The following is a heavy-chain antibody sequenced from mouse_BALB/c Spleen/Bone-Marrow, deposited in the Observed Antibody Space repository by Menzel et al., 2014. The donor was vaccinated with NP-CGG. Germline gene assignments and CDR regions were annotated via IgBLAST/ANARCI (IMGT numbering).Heavy chain of an antibody. V-gene: IGHV5-6-3*01. CDR3: ARGLDY. CDR1: GFTFSSYG. CDR2: INTNGGNT. J-gene: IGHJ2*01. Sequence: EVQLVESGGGLVQPGGSLKLSCAASGFTFSSYGTSWVRQTPDKRLELVATINTNGGNTYYPDSVKGRFTISRDNAKNTLYLQMSSLKSEDTAMYYCARGLDYWGQGTTLTVSS.